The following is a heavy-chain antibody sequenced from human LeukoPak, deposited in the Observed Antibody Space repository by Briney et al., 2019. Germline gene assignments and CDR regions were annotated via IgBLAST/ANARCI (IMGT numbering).Heavy chain of an antibody. D-gene: IGHD2-15*01. Sequence: GASVKVSCKASGYTFTSYGISWVRQAPGQGLEWMGWISAYNGNTNYSQKLQGRVTMTPDTSTSTAYMELRSLRSDDTAVYYCARDRYCSGGSCSLDAFDIWGQGTMVTVSS. CDR3: ARDRYCSGGSCSLDAFDI. V-gene: IGHV1-18*01. CDR1: GYTFTSYG. CDR2: ISAYNGNT. J-gene: IGHJ3*02.